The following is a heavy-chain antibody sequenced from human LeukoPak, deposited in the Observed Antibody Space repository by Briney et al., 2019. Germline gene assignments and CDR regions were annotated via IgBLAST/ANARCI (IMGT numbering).Heavy chain of an antibody. D-gene: IGHD4-23*01. Sequence: ASVKVSCKTSGYACTDYYIYWVRQAPGQGLEWAGWINANSGGTNYAQDFQGRVTMTRDTSISTAYMELTRLRADDTAVYYSARDSGGNSFDYWGQGTLVAVSS. CDR3: ARDSGGNSFDY. CDR1: GYACTDYY. J-gene: IGHJ4*02. V-gene: IGHV1-2*02. CDR2: INANSGGT.